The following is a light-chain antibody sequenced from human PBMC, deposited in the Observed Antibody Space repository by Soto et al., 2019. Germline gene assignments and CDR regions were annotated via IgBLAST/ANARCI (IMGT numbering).Light chain of an antibody. CDR3: QHYFTYPYT. V-gene: IGKV1-5*03. CDR2: TAS. CDR1: QSITDW. Sequence: DIQMTQSPSTLSASVGDRVTITCRASQSITDWLAWYQQKPGKAPKLLIYTASSLESGVPSRFSGGGSGTEFTLTISSLQPDDFASYYCQHYFTYPYTFGQGTKLEIK. J-gene: IGKJ2*01.